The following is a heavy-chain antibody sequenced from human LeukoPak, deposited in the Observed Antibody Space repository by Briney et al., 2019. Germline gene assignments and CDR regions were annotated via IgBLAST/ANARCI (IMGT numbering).Heavy chain of an antibody. CDR1: GGSISSSRYY. D-gene: IGHD1-1*01. CDR2: GYYSGST. J-gene: IGHJ4*02. Sequence: SETLSLTCTVSGGSISSSRYYWGWIRQPPGKGLGWIGSGYYSGSTYNNPSLKSRVTISVDTSENQFSLRLSSVTAADTAVYYCARLEGGPTFADYWGQGTLVTVSS. CDR3: ARLEGGPTFADY. V-gene: IGHV4-39*01.